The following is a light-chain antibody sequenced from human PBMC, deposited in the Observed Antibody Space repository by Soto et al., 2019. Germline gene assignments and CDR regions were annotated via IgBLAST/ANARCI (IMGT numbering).Light chain of an antibody. CDR2: EVA. Sequence: QSALTQPASVSGSPGQAITISCTGTTSDIGGYNFVSWYQQPPGKAPKLIIYEVANRPSGVSDRFSGSKSGNTASLTISGLQSEDEADYYCEAWDDSLNGHVFGGGTKLTVL. V-gene: IGLV2-14*01. CDR1: TSDIGGYNF. CDR3: EAWDDSLNGHV. J-gene: IGLJ3*02.